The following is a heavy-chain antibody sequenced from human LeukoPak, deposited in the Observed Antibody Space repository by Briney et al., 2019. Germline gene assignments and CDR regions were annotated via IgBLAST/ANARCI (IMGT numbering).Heavy chain of an antibody. D-gene: IGHD2-15*01. CDR2: ISSSSSYI. CDR3: ARAGFVCNNTCYPNFDY. Sequence: KPGGSLRLSCAASGFTFSSYSMNWVRQAPGKGLEWASSISSSSSYIYYADSVKGRFTISRDNAKNSLHLQMTSLRAEDAALYYCARAGFVCNNTCYPNFDYWGQGSLVTVSS. V-gene: IGHV3-21*04. J-gene: IGHJ4*02. CDR1: GFTFSSYS.